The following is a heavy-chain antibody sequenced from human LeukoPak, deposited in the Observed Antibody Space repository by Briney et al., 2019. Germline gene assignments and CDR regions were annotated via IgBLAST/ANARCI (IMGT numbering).Heavy chain of an antibody. V-gene: IGHV3-33*01. CDR3: ARISCTGNSCRPYSYYDMDV. CDR2: IWYDGSNK. Sequence: GRSLRLSCAASGFSFNTFGMNWVRQAPGKGLEWVAVIWYDGSNKYYADSVRGRFTISRDNSKSTLYLQVNSLRVEDTAVYYCARISCTGNSCRPYSYYDMDVWGQGTTVTVSS. J-gene: IGHJ6*02. D-gene: IGHD2-15*01. CDR1: GFSFNTFG.